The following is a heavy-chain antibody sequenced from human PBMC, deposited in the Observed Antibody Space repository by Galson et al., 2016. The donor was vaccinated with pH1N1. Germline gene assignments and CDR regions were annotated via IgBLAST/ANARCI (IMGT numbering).Heavy chain of an antibody. Sequence: SLRLSCAASGFTFSSYSMYWVRQAPGKGLEWVSYISTGTSKYYEDSVKGRFTISRDNAKNSLYLQMNSLRAEDTAVYYCARDRDSGSAWKLGVVLYWGQGFLVSVSS. CDR1: GFTFSSYS. J-gene: IGHJ4*02. D-gene: IGHD1-26*01. CDR2: ISTGTSK. V-gene: IGHV3-48*01. CDR3: ARDRDSGSAWKLGVVLY.